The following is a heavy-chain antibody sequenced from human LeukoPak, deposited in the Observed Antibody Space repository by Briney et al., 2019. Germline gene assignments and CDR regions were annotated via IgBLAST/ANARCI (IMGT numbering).Heavy chain of an antibody. CDR2: IYYTGTT. D-gene: IGHD2-2*01. V-gene: IGHV4-39*01. Sequence: SETLSLTCTVSGGSISSSSYYWGWIRQPPGKGLEWIGSIYYTGTTYYNPSLKSRVTISVDTSKRQFSLKMNSMTAADTGVYYCGIFMDVVPGSMSWGLGTLVTVSS. CDR1: GGSISSSSYY. J-gene: IGHJ4*02. CDR3: GIFMDVVPGSMS.